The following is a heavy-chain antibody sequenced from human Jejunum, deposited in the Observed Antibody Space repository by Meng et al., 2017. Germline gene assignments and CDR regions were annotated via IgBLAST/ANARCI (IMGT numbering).Heavy chain of an antibody. CDR2: YDPEEGET. CDR1: GYTITELS. V-gene: IGHV1-24*01. J-gene: IGHJ4*02. CDR3: ATMKQWLDFYFEY. Sequence: ASVKVSWKVSGYTITELSMHWVRQAPGKGLEWMGGYDPEEGETSYAQKFQGRVIMTEDTSADTAYMEMSSLRSEDTAVYYCATMKQWLDFYFEYWGQGTLVTVSS. D-gene: IGHD6-19*01.